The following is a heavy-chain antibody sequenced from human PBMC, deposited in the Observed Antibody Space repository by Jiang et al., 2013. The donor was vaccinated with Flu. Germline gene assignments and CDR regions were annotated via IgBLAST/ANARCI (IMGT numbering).Heavy chain of an antibody. D-gene: IGHD3-3*01. Sequence: VKPGGSLRLSCAASGFTFSDYYMSWIRQAPGKGLEWVSYISSSGSTIYYADSVKGRFTISRDNAKNSLYLQMNSLRAEDTAVYYCARGATDYDFWSGYPRANDYYYMDVWGKGTTVTVSS. CDR2: ISSSGSTI. CDR3: ARGATDYDFWSGYPRANDYYYMDV. V-gene: IGHV3-11*01. J-gene: IGHJ6*03. CDR1: GFTFSDYY.